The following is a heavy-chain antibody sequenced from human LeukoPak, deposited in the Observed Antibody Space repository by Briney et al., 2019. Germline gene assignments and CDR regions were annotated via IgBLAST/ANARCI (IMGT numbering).Heavy chain of an antibody. CDR3: ARRRGTGTPTGVGFDP. V-gene: IGHV4-30-4*01. CDR2: IYYSGIT. CDR1: GGSISSGDYY. D-gene: IGHD1-7*01. J-gene: IGHJ5*02. Sequence: SQTLSLTCTVSGGSISSGDYYWSWIRQPPGKGLEWIGYIYYSGITYYNPSLKSRVTISVDTSKNQFSLKLSSVTAADTAVYYCARRRGTGTPTGVGFDPWGQGTLVTVSS.